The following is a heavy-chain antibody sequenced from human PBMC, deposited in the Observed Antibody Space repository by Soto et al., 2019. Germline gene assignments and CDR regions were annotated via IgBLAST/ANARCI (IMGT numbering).Heavy chain of an antibody. CDR1: GYSFTSYW. Sequence: PGESLKISCKGAGYSFTSYWIGCVRQMPGKGLEWMGIIYPGDSDTRYSPSFQGQVTISADKSISTAYLQWSSLKASDNAMYYCARISGINGMGWFEPWGQGTLVTVSS. D-gene: IGHD1-20*01. V-gene: IGHV5-51*01. CDR3: ARISGINGMGWFEP. J-gene: IGHJ5*02. CDR2: IYPGDSDT.